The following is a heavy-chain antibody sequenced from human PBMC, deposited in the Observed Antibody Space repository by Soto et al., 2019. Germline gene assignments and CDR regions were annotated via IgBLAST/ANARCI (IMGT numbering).Heavy chain of an antibody. D-gene: IGHD6-19*01. V-gene: IGHV4-59*01. CDR2: IYYSGST. CDR3: ARVIPAVAEHYFDY. Sequence: SETLSLTCTVSGGSISSYYWSWIRQPPGKGLEWIGYIYYSGSTNYNPSLKSRVTISVDTSKNQFSLKLSSVTAADTAVYYCARVIPAVAEHYFDYWGQGTLVTVSS. J-gene: IGHJ4*02. CDR1: GGSISSYY.